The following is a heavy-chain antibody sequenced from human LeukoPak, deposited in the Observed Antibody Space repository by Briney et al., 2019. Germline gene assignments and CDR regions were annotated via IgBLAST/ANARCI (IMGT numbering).Heavy chain of an antibody. V-gene: IGHV3-11*01. Sequence: PGGSLRLSCAASGFTFSNAWMNWVRQAPGKGLEWVSYISSSGSTIYHADSVKGRFTISRDNAKNSLYLQMNSLRAEDTAVYYCARGIYYYYGMDVWGQGTTVTVSS. CDR1: GFTFSNAW. CDR2: ISSSGSTI. J-gene: IGHJ6*02. CDR3: ARGIYYYYGMDV. D-gene: IGHD2-15*01.